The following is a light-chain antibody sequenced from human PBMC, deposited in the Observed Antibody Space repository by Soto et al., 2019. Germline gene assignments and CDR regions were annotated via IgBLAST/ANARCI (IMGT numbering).Light chain of an antibody. V-gene: IGKV1-13*02. CDR1: QGISTA. Sequence: AIQLTQSPSSLSASVGDRVTITCRASQGISTALAWYQQKPGKPPKLLIYDASTLESGVPSRFSGSGSGTDFSLTISSLQPEDFATYYCLQDYSYPWTFGQGTKVEI. J-gene: IGKJ1*01. CDR2: DAS. CDR3: LQDYSYPWT.